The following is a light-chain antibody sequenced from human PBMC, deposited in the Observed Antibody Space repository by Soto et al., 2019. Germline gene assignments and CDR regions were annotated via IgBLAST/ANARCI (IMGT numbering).Light chain of an antibody. J-gene: IGKJ1*01. Sequence: EIVMTQSPATLSVSPGERATLSCRASQSVSYNLAWYQHKPGQAPRLLIYGPSTRATGIPARFSGSGSGTEFTLTISSLQSEDFALYYCKQYNNWHRTSGQGTKVDIX. CDR2: GPS. CDR3: KQYNNWHRT. CDR1: QSVSYN. V-gene: IGKV3-15*01.